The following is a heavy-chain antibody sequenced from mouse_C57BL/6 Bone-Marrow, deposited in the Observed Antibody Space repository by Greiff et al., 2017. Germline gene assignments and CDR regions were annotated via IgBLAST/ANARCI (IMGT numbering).Heavy chain of an antibody. V-gene: IGHV1-55*01. D-gene: IGHD2-12*01. CDR2: IYPGSGST. CDR1: GYTFTSYW. CDR3: ARDYSPHFDY. Sequence: QVQLQQPGAELVKPGASVKMSCKASGYTFTSYWITWVKQRPGQGLEWIGDIYPGSGSTNYNEKFKSKATLTVDTASSPAYMQLSILTSEDSAVYVCARDYSPHFDYWGQGTTLTVSS. J-gene: IGHJ2*01.